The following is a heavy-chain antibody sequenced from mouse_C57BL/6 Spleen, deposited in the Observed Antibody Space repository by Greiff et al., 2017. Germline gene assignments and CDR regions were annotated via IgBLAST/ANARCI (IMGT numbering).Heavy chain of an antibody. CDR1: GYTFTSYW. Sequence: VQLQQPGAELVKPGASVKLSCKASGYTFTSYWMHWVKQRPGKGLEWIGRIHPNSGSTNYNEKFKGKATLTVDKSSSTAYMQLSSLTSEDSAVYYCARGGYYDAAFDYWGQGTTLTVSS. D-gene: IGHD1-1*01. CDR3: ARGGYYDAAFDY. J-gene: IGHJ2*01. V-gene: IGHV1-64*01. CDR2: IHPNSGST.